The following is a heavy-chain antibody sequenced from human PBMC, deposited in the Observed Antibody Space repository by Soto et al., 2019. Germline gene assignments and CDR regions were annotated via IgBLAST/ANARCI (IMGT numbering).Heavy chain of an antibody. CDR2: IYWDDDK. D-gene: IGHD2-15*01. CDR1: GFSLSTSGVG. Sequence: QITLKESGPTLVKPTQTLTLTCTFSGFSLSTSGVGVGWIRQPPGKALEWLALIYWDDDKRYSPSLKSRLTITKDTSKNQVVLTMTKMDPVDTATYYCAHIGHCSGGSCYTLRWFDPWGQGTLVSVSS. J-gene: IGHJ5*02. CDR3: AHIGHCSGGSCYTLRWFDP. V-gene: IGHV2-5*02.